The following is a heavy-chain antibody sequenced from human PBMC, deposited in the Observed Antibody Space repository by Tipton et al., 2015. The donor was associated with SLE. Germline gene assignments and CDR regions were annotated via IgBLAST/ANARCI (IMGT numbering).Heavy chain of an antibody. Sequence: LRLSCTVSGGSISSGDYYWSWIRQPPGKGLEWIGYIYYSGSTYYNPSLKSRVTISVDTSKNQFSLKLSSVTAADTAVYYCARVLLDGYGDSLGPFDYWGQGTLVTVSS. V-gene: IGHV4-31*02. CDR2: IYYSGST. CDR1: GGSISSGDYY. D-gene: IGHD4-17*01. J-gene: IGHJ4*02. CDR3: ARVLLDGYGDSLGPFDY.